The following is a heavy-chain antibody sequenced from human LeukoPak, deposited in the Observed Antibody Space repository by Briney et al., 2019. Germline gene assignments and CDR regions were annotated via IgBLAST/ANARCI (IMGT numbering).Heavy chain of an antibody. CDR1: GFTFSRYA. CDR2: ISYDGRNN. J-gene: IGHJ4*02. CDR3: ARDAVN. Sequence: GGSLRLSCAASGFTFSRYALHWVRQAPGKGLEWVAVISYDGRNNYYADSVKGRFTISRDNVKNTLYLQMNSLTAEDTAVYYCARDAVNWGQGTLVTVSS. D-gene: IGHD6-19*01. V-gene: IGHV3-30*04.